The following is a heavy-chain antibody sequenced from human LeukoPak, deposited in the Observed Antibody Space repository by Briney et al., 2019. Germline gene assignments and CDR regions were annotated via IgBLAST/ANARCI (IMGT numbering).Heavy chain of an antibody. Sequence: GRSLRLSCAASGFTFSSYGMHWVRQAPGKGLEWVAVISYDGSNKYYADSVKGRFTIPRDNSKNTLYLQMNSLRAEDTAVYYCARGGRSITIFGVVTNIEDDAFDIWGQGTMVTVSS. CDR3: ARGGRSITIFGVVTNIEDDAFDI. V-gene: IGHV3-30*03. J-gene: IGHJ3*02. CDR2: ISYDGSNK. D-gene: IGHD3-3*01. CDR1: GFTFSSYG.